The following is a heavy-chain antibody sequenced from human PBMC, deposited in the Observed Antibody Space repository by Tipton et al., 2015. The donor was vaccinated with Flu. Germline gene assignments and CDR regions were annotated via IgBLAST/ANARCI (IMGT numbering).Heavy chain of an antibody. Sequence: SLRLSCAASGFTFSSYEMNWVRQAPGKGLKWVSYITSSGITISYADSVRGRFTISRDNTKKSLYLQLNSLRVEDTAIYYCATLTGDDYWGQGILVTVSS. CDR2: ITSSGITI. CDR3: ATLTGDDY. V-gene: IGHV3-48*03. CDR1: GFTFSSYE. J-gene: IGHJ4*02. D-gene: IGHD7-27*01.